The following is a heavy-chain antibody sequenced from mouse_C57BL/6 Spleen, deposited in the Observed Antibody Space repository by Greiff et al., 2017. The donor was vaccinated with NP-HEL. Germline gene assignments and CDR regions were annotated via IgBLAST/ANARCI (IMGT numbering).Heavy chain of an antibody. V-gene: IGHV5-9*01. CDR1: GFTFSSYT. J-gene: IGHJ3*01. CDR3: ARHGYDYDEGFAY. CDR2: ISGGGGNT. Sequence: EVQLQESGGGLVKPGGSLTLSCAASGFTFSSYTMSWVRQTPEKRLEWVATISGGGGNTYYPDSVKGRFTISSDNAKNTLYLQMSSLWSEDTALYYCARHGYDYDEGFAYGGQGTLVTVSA. D-gene: IGHD2-4*01.